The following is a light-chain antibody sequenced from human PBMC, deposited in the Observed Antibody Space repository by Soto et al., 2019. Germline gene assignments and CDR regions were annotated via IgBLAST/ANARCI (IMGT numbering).Light chain of an antibody. CDR2: GAS. J-gene: IGLJ1*01. Sequence: QSALTQPASVSGSRGQSITISCPGTRSDVGSYSLFSWYQQQPGKAPKLVIYGASERPSGVSDRFSGSKSGNTASLTISGLQPEDEADYYCGSYVGSSSLVFGTGTKVTVL. V-gene: IGLV2-23*01. CDR1: RSDVGSYSL. CDR3: GSYVGSSSLV.